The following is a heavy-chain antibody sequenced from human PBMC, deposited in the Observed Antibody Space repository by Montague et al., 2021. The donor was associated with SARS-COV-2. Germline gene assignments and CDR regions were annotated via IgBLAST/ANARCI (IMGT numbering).Heavy chain of an antibody. Sequence: SETLSLTCTVSGGSISTYYWNWIRQFPGKGLEWIGSIYYSGSTYXNSSLKSRVTISVDTSKNQFSLKLNSVTAADTAVYYCARLVWFGELSSENWFDPWGQGTLVTVSS. J-gene: IGHJ5*02. CDR2: IYYSGST. CDR3: ARLVWFGELSSENWFDP. CDR1: GGSISTYY. V-gene: IGHV4-59*05. D-gene: IGHD3-10*01.